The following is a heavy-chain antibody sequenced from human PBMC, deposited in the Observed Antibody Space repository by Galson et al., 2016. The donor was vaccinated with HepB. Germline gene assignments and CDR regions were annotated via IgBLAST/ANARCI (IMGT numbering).Heavy chain of an antibody. Sequence: SVKVSCKASGYTYINYGISWVRQAPGQGLEWMGWISGYNGITNYAQKLLGRIIVTIDTSTTTAYMELRSLRSDDTAVYYCAVAAAGRVSDAFDIWGQGTMVTVSS. V-gene: IGHV1-18*01. CDR3: AVAAAGRVSDAFDI. D-gene: IGHD6-13*01. CDR2: ISGYNGIT. CDR1: GYTYINYG. J-gene: IGHJ3*02.